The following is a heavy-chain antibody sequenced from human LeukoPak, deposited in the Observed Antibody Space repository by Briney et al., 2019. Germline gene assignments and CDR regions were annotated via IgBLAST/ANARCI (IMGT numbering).Heavy chain of an antibody. J-gene: IGHJ6*02. CDR3: AREITKDCSSTSCYLFYYYYYGMDV. CDR2: MNPNSGNT. Sequence: GASVKVSCKASGYTFTGYDINWVRQATGQGLEWMGWMNPNSGNTGYAQKFQGRVTMTRNTSISTAYMELSSLRSEDTAVYYCAREITKDCSSTSCYLFYYYYYGMDVWGQGTTVTVSS. V-gene: IGHV1-8*01. D-gene: IGHD2-2*01. CDR1: GYTFTGYD.